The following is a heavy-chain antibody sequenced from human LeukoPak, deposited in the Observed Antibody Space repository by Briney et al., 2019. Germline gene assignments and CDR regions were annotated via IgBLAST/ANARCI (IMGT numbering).Heavy chain of an antibody. V-gene: IGHV3-53*01. J-gene: IGHJ5*02. D-gene: IGHD4-17*01. CDR1: GFTGSHNH. CDR3: IVFGDSNH. Sequence: GGSLRLSCAASGFTGSHNHMSWVRQAPGKGLEWVSATHSSGGTYYADSVKGRFTISRDTSKNTLYLQINSLSVEDTAVYYCIVFGDSNHWGQGTLVTVSS. CDR2: THSSGGT.